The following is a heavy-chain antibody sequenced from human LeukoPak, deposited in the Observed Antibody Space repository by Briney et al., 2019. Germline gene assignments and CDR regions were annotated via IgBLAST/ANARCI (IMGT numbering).Heavy chain of an antibody. CDR2: INSDGSST. CDR3: ARDGGVSRNYYGNAVGSWFDL. J-gene: IGHJ5*02. CDR1: GFTFSSYW. D-gene: IGHD1-26*01. V-gene: IGHV3-74*01. Sequence: GGSLRLSCAASGFTFSSYWMHWVRQAPGKGLVWVSRINSDGSSTSYADSVKGRFTISRDNAKSTLYLQMNSLRVEDTAVYYCARDGGVSRNYYGNAVGSWFDLWGQGTLVTVSS.